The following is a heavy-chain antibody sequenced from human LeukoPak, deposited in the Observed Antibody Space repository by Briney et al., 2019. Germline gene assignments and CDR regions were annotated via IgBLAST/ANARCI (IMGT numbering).Heavy chain of an antibody. V-gene: IGHV1-69*13. CDR3: AREGVAGTGLDF. J-gene: IGHJ4*02. Sequence: GASVKVSCKASGYTFTGYYMHWVRQAPGQGLEWMGGIIPIFGTANYAQKFQGRVTITADESTSTAYMELSSLRSEDTAVYYCAREGVAGTGLDFWGQGTLVTVSS. D-gene: IGHD6-13*01. CDR2: IIPIFGTA. CDR1: GYTFTGYY.